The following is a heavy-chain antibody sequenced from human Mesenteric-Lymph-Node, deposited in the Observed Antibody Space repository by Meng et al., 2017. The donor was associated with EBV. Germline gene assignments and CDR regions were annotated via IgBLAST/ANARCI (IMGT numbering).Heavy chain of an antibody. CDR1: GSPIRSIYW. V-gene: IGHV4-4*02. CDR3: ARDRRYYGSGSYYGNNWFDP. CDR2: INHSGST. D-gene: IGHD3-10*01. Sequence: EARPGPGKASGTLSRPLSCSGSPIRSIYWWGLVPQSPGKGLEWIGEINHSGSTNYNPSLKSRVTISVDTSKNQFSLKLSSVTAADTAVYYCARDRRYYGSGSYYGNNWFDPWGQGTLVTVSS. J-gene: IGHJ5*02.